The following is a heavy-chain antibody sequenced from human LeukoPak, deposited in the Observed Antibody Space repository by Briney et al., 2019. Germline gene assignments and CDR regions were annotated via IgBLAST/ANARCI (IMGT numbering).Heavy chain of an antibody. D-gene: IGHD5-24*01. CDR2: ISSSGSTM. V-gene: IGHV3-48*03. CDR3: ARRPDFDY. Sequence: GGSLRFSCAASGFTFSSYEMNWVRQAPGKGLEWVSYISSSGSTMYYEDSVKGRFTISRDNAKNSLYLQMNSLRAEDTAVYYCARRPDFDYWGQGTLVTVSS. J-gene: IGHJ4*02. CDR1: GFTFSSYE.